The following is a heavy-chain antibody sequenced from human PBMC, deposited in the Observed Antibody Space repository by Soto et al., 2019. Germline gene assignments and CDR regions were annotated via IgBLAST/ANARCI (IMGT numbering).Heavy chain of an antibody. CDR1: GFSFRDYS. J-gene: IGHJ4*02. Sequence: GGSLRLSCAAYGFSFRDYSMNWVRQAPGKGLEWVAFIDLSGTTTYYRDSVTGRFTIFKDKSMNTVYLQMDRLTVEDAAVYYCTKDRVPDGLSFFAYWGQGALVTVSP. CDR3: TKDRVPDGLSFFAY. CDR2: IDLSGTTT. V-gene: IGHV3-23*03.